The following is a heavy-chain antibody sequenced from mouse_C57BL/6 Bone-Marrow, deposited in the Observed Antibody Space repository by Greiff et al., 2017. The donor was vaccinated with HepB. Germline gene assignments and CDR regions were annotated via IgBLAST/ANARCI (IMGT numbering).Heavy chain of an antibody. CDR2: ISSGGSYT. CDR1: GFTFSSYG. CDR3: APYYYGSPWFAY. V-gene: IGHV5-6*01. D-gene: IGHD1-1*01. J-gene: IGHJ3*01. Sequence: EVHLVESGGGLVKPGGSLKLSCAASGFTFSSYGMSWVRQTPDKRLEWVATISSGGSYTYYPDSVKGRFTISRDNAKNTLYLQMSSLKSEDTAMYYCAPYYYGSPWFAYWGQGTLVTVSA.